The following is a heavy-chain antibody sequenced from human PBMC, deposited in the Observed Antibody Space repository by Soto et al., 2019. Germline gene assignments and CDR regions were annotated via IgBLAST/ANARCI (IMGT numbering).Heavy chain of an antibody. J-gene: IGHJ4*02. CDR2: TYYNGAT. CDR3: ARGLGDARYDF. Sequence: SETLSLTCTVSGGSVSSGENYWTWIRQAPGKGLEWIGFTYYNGATSYNPSLERRLSISVDASKNQFSLRLRSVSAADTAVYYCARGLGDARYDFWGQGTLVTVSS. V-gene: IGHV4-30-4*08. CDR1: GGSVSSGENY. D-gene: IGHD4-17*01.